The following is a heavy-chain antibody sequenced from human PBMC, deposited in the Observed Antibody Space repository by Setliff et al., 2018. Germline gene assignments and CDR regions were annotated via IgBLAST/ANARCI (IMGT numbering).Heavy chain of an antibody. J-gene: IGHJ1*01. CDR2: FRGSGGTT. CDR3: ARVGRNQNSGSYRAEFFQH. V-gene: IGHV3-23*01. D-gene: IGHD1-26*01. CDR1: GFTFTNYA. Sequence: RLSCAASGFTFTNYAMTWVRQAPGKGLEWVSGFRGSGGTTYYADSVKGRFTISRDNSKNTLFLQMSGLRAEDTAVYYCARVGRNQNSGSYRAEFFQHWGQGTLVTVSS.